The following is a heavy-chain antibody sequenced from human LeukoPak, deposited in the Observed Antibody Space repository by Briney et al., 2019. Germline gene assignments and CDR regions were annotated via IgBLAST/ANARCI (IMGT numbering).Heavy chain of an antibody. CDR1: GGSISYFY. CDR3: ARSPYLRTYGYGPWELPVSYFDY. D-gene: IGHD1-26*01. Sequence: SETLSLTCTVSGGSISYFYWSWIRQPAGKGLEWIGRIYTSGSTNYNPSLKSRVTISVDTSKNQFSLKLTSVTAADTAVYYCARSPYLRTYGYGPWELPVSYFDYWGQGTLVTVSS. CDR2: IYTSGST. J-gene: IGHJ4*02. V-gene: IGHV4-4*07.